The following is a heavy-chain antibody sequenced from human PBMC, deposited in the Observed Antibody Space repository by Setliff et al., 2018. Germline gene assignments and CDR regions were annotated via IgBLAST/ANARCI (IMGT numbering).Heavy chain of an antibody. Sequence: SETLSLTCAVYGGSFSGYYWSWIRQPPGKGLEWIGEINHSGSTNYNPSLKSRVTISVDTSKNQFSLKLSSVTAADTAVYYCARAKDGYDFDYFDYWGQGTPVTVSS. V-gene: IGHV4-34*01. CDR3: ARAKDGYDFDYFDY. D-gene: IGHD5-12*01. CDR1: GGSFSGYY. J-gene: IGHJ4*02. CDR2: INHSGST.